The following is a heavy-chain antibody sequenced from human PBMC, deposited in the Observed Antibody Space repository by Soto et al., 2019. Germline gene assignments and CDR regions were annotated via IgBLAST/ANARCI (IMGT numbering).Heavy chain of an antibody. J-gene: IGHJ3*02. CDR3: ARHGIVATIDAFDI. CDR2: IYYSGST. CDR1: GGSISSYY. V-gene: IGHV4-59*08. D-gene: IGHD5-12*01. Sequence: SETLSLTCTLSGGSISSYYWSWIRQPPGKGLEWIGYIYYSGSTNYNPSLKSRVTISVDTSKNQFSLKLSSATAADTAVYYCARHGIVATIDAFDIWGQGTMVTVSS.